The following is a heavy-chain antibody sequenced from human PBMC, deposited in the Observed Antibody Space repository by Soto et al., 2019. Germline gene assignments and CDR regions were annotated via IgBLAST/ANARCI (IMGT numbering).Heavy chain of an antibody. D-gene: IGHD3-22*01. J-gene: IGHJ4*02. CDR2: ISGSGGST. V-gene: IGHV3-23*01. CDR1: GFTFSSYA. Sequence: GSLRLSCATSGFTFSSYAMSWVRQPPGKGLEWVSVISGSGGSTYYADSVKGRFTISRDKSKNTLYLQMNSLRAEDTSVYYCAKDRYYDSSGYYGYWGQGTLVTVSS. CDR3: AKDRYYDSSGYYGY.